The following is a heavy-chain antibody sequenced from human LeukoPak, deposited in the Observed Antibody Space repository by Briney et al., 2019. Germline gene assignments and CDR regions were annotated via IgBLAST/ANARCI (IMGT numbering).Heavy chain of an antibody. CDR2: IKQDGSEK. Sequence: PGGSLRLSCAASGFTFSSYWMNWVRQAPGKGLEWVANIKQDGSEKYYVGSVKGRFTISRDNAKKSLYLQMNSLRAEDTAVYYCARSTSVLDAFDIWGQGTLVTVSS. J-gene: IGHJ3*02. V-gene: IGHV3-7*01. CDR3: ARSTSVLDAFDI. CDR1: GFTFSSYW.